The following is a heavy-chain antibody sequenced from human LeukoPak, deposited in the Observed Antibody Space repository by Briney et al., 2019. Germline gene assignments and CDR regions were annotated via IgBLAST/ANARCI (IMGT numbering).Heavy chain of an antibody. CDR3: AAVLTAYSSIDY. D-gene: IGHD3-9*01. V-gene: IGHV4-61*01. CDR1: GGSVTSGSNY. J-gene: IGHJ4*02. Sequence: PSETLSLTCTVSGGSVTSGSNYWSWIRQPPGKGLEWIGCIFYTGSTNYNPSLKSRVTISVDTSKNQFSLKLSSVTAADTALYYCAAVLTAYSSIDYWGQGILVTVSS. CDR2: IFYTGST.